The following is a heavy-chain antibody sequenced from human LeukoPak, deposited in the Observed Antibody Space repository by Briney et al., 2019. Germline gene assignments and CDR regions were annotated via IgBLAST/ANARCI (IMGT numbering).Heavy chain of an antibody. J-gene: IGHJ4*02. Sequence: GGSLRLSCAASGFTFDDYGMSWVRQAPGKGLEWVSGINWNGGSTGYADSVKGRFTFSRDNAKNSLYLQMNSLRAEDTALYYCARGIVGATAGGYYFDYWGQGTLVTVSS. CDR1: GFTFDDYG. V-gene: IGHV3-20*04. D-gene: IGHD1-26*01. CDR2: INWNGGST. CDR3: ARGIVGATAGGYYFDY.